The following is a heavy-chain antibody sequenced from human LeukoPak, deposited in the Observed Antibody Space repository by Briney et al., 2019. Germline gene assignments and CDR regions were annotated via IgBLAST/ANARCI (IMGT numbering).Heavy chain of an antibody. CDR2: IYYSGST. D-gene: IGHD3-22*01. CDR1: CGSISSSSYY. J-gene: IGHJ4*02. CDR3: AXRLXDYYDSSGYTPIDY. V-gene: IGHV4-39*01. Sequence: SETLSLTCTVSCGSISSSSYYWGWIRQPPGKGLEWIGSIYYSGSTYYNPSLKSRVTISVDTSKNQFSLKLSSVTAADTAVYYCAXRLXDYYDSSGYTPIDYWGQGTLVTVSS.